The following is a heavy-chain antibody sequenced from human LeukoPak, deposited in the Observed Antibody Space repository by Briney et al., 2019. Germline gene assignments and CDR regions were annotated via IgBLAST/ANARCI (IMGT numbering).Heavy chain of an antibody. D-gene: IGHD3-16*02. Sequence: GGSLRLSCAASGFTFIDAWMTWVRQAPGKGLEWVGHIKSRPSGGTTDYAASVKGRFSISRDDSKNTLYLQMNSLKTEDTAVYYCAKDVPFTGGGAILNWGQGALVTVSS. CDR1: GFTFIDAW. J-gene: IGHJ4*02. V-gene: IGHV3-15*05. CDR2: IKSRPSGGTT. CDR3: AKDVPFTGGGAILN.